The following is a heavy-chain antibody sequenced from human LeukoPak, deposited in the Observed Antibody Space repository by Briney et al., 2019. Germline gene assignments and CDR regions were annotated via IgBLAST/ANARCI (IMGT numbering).Heavy chain of an antibody. V-gene: IGHV1-69*05. CDR1: GGILGNYA. CDR3: ATGPEGFTWYFDS. D-gene: IGHD1-14*01. J-gene: IGHJ4*02. CDR2: IVPLFDRS. Sequence: SSVKVSCKASGGILGNYAISWVRQAPGQGLEWMGGIVPLFDRSKYAQNFQGRVTVTMDKSTSTAFMELTRLRVEDTPVYYCATGPEGFTWYFDSRGQGTPVTVSS.